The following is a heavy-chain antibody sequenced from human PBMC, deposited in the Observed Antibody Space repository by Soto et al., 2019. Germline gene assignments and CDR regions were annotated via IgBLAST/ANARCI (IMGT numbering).Heavy chain of an antibody. J-gene: IGHJ4*02. CDR2: ISSSGRTI. CDR1: GFSFSSYS. Sequence: EVQLVESGGGLVQPGGSLRLSCAASGFSFSSYSMNWVRQAPGKGLEWVSSISSSGRTIYYADSVKGRFTISRDNAKDSLSLQMHGLRDEDTAVSYGASAFYYENGRGYWGYWGQGTLVTVSS. V-gene: IGHV3-48*02. CDR3: ASAFYYENGRGYWGY. D-gene: IGHD3-3*01.